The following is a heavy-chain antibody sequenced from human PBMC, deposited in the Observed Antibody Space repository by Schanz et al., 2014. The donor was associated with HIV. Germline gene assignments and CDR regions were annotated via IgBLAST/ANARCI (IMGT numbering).Heavy chain of an antibody. CDR2: VSFDGSKK. Sequence: VPLVESGGGLVQPGGSLSLSCAASGFTFSRYWMTWVRQAPGKGLEWVADVSFDGSKKYYADSVKGRFTISRDKSKSTLSLQMNSLRAEDTAIYYCAKGYYSSYYYYGMDVWGQGTTVTVSS. D-gene: IGHD3-10*01. CDR1: GFTFSRYW. CDR3: AKGYYSSYYYYGMDV. V-gene: IGHV3-30*18. J-gene: IGHJ6*02.